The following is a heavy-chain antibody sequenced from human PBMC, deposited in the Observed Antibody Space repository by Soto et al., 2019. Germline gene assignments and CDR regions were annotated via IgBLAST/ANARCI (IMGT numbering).Heavy chain of an antibody. Sequence: PAGSLRLSWAASGFTLSSNSMNWVRQAPGKGLEWVSSISSSSSYIYYADSVTGRFTISIDNAKNSLYLQMNSLRAEDTAVYYCARVTRSSRSNLDYWGQGTLVTVSS. D-gene: IGHD6-13*01. CDR1: GFTLSSNS. J-gene: IGHJ4*02. V-gene: IGHV3-21*01. CDR2: ISSSSSYI. CDR3: ARVTRSSRSNLDY.